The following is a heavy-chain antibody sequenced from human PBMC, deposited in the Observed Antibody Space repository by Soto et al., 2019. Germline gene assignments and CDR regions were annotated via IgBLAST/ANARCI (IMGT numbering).Heavy chain of an antibody. D-gene: IGHD5-18*01. CDR1: GFTFDDYA. J-gene: IGHJ4*02. V-gene: IGHV3-9*01. CDR2: ISWNSCNI. CDR3: VRSKGGYSYGTPFDY. Sequence: EVQLEEAGGALVQPGRSLRLSCAASGFTFDDYAMYWVRQVLGKGLEWVSSISWNSCNIGYADSVKGRLTTSRDNAENSLYLQMNSLRPEDTALYYCVRSKGGYSYGTPFDYWGQGTLVTVSS.